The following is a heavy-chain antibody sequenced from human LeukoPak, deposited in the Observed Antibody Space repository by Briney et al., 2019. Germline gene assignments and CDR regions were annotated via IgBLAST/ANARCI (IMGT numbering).Heavy chain of an antibody. CDR3: ASPYCSSTSCYYAY. Sequence: PSETLSLTCAVYGGSFSGYYWSWIRQPPGKGLEWIGEITHSGSTNYSPSLKSRVTISVDTSKNQFSLKVSSVTAADTAVYYCASPYCSSTSCYYAYWGQGTLVTVSS. J-gene: IGHJ4*02. V-gene: IGHV4-34*01. CDR1: GGSFSGYY. D-gene: IGHD2-2*01. CDR2: ITHSGST.